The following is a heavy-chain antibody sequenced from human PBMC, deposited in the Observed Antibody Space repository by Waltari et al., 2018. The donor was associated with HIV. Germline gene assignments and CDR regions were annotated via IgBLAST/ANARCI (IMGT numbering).Heavy chain of an antibody. V-gene: IGHV1-18*01. D-gene: IGHD3-22*01. Sequence: QVQLVQSGPEVKKPGASVKVSCKASGHTFRNYGITWVRQAPGTGLEWMGLNSAYNGNTNNAQQFQGRGSRTTDTSTSTAYMGLRSLKSDDTAVYYCERVKRNYFDSSGLHAFDIWGQGTIVTVS. CDR2: NSAYNGNT. CDR3: ERVKRNYFDSSGLHAFDI. CDR1: GHTFRNYG. J-gene: IGHJ3*02.